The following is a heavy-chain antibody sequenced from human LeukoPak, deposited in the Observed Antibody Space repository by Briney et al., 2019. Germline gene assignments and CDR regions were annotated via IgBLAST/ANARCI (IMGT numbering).Heavy chain of an antibody. CDR2: IWYDGSNP. J-gene: IGHJ6*02. D-gene: IGHD6-6*01. Sequence: PGGSLRLSCSASGFTFSRYSMNWVRQAPGKGLEWVAVIWYDGSNPGYADSVKGRFTISRHNSKNTLYLQMSSLRAEDTAVYFCARSAARLRYYYAMDVWGQGTTVTVCS. CDR3: ARSAARLRYYYAMDV. V-gene: IGHV3-33*07. CDR1: GFTFSRYS.